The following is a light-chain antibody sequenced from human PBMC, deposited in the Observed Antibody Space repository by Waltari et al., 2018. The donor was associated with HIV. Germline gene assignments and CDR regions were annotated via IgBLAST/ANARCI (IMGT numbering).Light chain of an antibody. V-gene: IGKV3-20*01. CDR2: GAS. J-gene: IGKJ4*01. Sequence: EMVLTQSPFTLSLSPGKRATISCRARQGVSSSYLAWYQQKPGQAPRLFIYGASGRATGIPDRFSGSGSGSDFTLTISRREPEEFAVHYCQQYGSSLPFGGGTKGEIK. CDR3: QQYGSSLP. CDR1: QGVSSSY.